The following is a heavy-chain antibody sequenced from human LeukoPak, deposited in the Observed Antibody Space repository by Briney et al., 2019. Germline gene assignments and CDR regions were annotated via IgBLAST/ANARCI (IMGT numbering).Heavy chain of an antibody. CDR1: GYSFTSYW. D-gene: IGHD3-22*01. J-gene: IGHJ4*02. CDR3: ARQDYYYDSRGYFRLFDY. CDR2: IYPGDSDT. V-gene: IGHV5-51*01. Sequence: GESLKISCKGSGYSFTSYWIGWVRQMPGKGLEWMGIIYPGDSDTRYSPSFQGQVTISADKSISTAYLQWSSLKASDTAMYYCARQDYYYDSRGYFRLFDYWGQGTLVTVSS.